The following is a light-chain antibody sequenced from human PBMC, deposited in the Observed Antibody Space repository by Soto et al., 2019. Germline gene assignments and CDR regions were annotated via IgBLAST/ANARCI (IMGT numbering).Light chain of an antibody. J-gene: IGLJ2*01. CDR2: EGT. Sequence: QSVLTQPASVSGSLGQSITISCTGTRSDVGTYNLVSWYQVHPGKAPELMIYEGTKRPSGVSSRFSASKSGNTASLTISGVQAEDEADYYCCSYAGTTTWVFGGGTKVTVL. CDR3: CSYAGTTTWV. CDR1: RSDVGTYNL. V-gene: IGLV2-23*01.